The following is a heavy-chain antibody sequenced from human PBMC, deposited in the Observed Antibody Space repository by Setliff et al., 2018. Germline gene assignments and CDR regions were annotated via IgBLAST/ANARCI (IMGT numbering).Heavy chain of an antibody. V-gene: IGHV1-8*01. CDR2: LNPNISAT. CDR3: ARGVGAMGDH. D-gene: IGHD1-26*01. CDR1: GYTFINYD. J-gene: IGHJ4*02. Sequence: ASVKVSCKASGYTFINYDINWVRQATGQGLEWMGWLNPNISATFYAPKFQGRVTMTRDTSTSTFYMELSSLRSEDTAVYYCARGVGAMGDHWGQGTLVTVSS.